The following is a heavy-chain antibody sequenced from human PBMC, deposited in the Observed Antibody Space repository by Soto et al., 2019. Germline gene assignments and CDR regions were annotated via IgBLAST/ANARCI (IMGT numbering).Heavy chain of an antibody. J-gene: IGHJ4*02. Sequence: PSETLSLTCTVSGDSISSDTYYWSWIRQRPGKGLEWIGHMYHSGSTFYNPSLKSRLTISVDTSKKQFSLKLSSVTAADTAVYYCALARGGFSVYWGQGTLVTVSS. V-gene: IGHV4-31*03. CDR1: GDSISSDTYY. D-gene: IGHD3-3*01. CDR3: ALARGGFSVY. CDR2: MYHSGST.